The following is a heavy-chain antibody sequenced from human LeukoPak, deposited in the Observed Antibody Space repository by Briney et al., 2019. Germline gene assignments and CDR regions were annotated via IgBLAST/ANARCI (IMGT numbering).Heavy chain of an antibody. V-gene: IGHV4-34*01. Sequence: PSETLSLTCAVYGGSFSDYYWSWIRQPPGKGLEWVGEINHSGNTNYNPSLKRRVTISVDSSKNQFSLKLSSVTAADTAVYYCARVLRSRIKFTMVRGVSPVIYHYYYMDVWSKGTTVTV. D-gene: IGHD3-10*01. CDR1: GGSFSDYY. J-gene: IGHJ6*03. CDR2: INHSGNT. CDR3: ARVLRSRIKFTMVRGVSPVIYHYYYMDV.